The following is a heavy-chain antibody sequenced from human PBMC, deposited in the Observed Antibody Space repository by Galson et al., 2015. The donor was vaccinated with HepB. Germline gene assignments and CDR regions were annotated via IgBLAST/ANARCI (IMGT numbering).Heavy chain of an antibody. CDR3: AGGDGAGYYYGMDV. CDR1: GGSFSGYY. CDR2: INHSGST. J-gene: IGHJ6*02. V-gene: IGHV4-34*01. Sequence: SETLSLTCAVYGGSFSGYYWSWIRQPPGKGLEWIGEINHSGSTNYNPSLKSRVTISIDTSKNQFSLKLSSVTAADTAVYYCAGGDGAGYYYGMDVWGQGTTVTVSS. D-gene: IGHD6-19*01.